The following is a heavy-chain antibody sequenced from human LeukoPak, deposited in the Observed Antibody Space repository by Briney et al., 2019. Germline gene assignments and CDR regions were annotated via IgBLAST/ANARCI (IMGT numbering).Heavy chain of an antibody. CDR2: INPNSGGT. Sequence: ASVKVSCTPSGYTFTGYYMHWVRQAPGQGLEWMGWINPNSGGTNYAQKFQGRVTMTRDTSISTAYMELSRLRSDDTAVYYCASSSWYIQVGNFDYWGQGTLVTVSS. J-gene: IGHJ4*02. V-gene: IGHV1-2*02. CDR3: ASSSWYIQVGNFDY. CDR1: GYTFTGYY. D-gene: IGHD6-13*01.